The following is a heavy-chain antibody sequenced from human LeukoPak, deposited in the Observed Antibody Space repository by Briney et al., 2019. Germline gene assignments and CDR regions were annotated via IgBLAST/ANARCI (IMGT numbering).Heavy chain of an antibody. D-gene: IGHD1-26*01. V-gene: IGHV3-23*01. CDR3: AKDSIVGATYFDY. CDR2: SSGSGGST. Sequence: GGSVTLSCAVSAHTSGIYATSWVRPPVGEGLEWDSASSGSGGSTYYADSVKGRFTISRDNSKNTLYLQMNSLRAEDTAVYYCAKDSIVGATYFDYWGQGTLVTVSS. CDR1: AHTSGIYA. J-gene: IGHJ4*02.